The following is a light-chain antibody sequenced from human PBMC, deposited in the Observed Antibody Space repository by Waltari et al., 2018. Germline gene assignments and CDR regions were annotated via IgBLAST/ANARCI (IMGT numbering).Light chain of an antibody. CDR1: QSVNSD. V-gene: IGKV3-15*01. Sequence: MAQSPATLSVSPGERATLSCRASQSVNSDLAWYQQKPGQAPRLLIYGASTRATAIPARFSGSGSGTEFTLTISSLQSEDFAVYFCQQYNNWPYTFGQGTKLEIK. J-gene: IGKJ2*01. CDR2: GAS. CDR3: QQYNNWPYT.